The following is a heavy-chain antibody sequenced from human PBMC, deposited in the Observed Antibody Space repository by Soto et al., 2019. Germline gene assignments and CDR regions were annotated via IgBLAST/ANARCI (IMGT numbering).Heavy chain of an antibody. CDR2: IYTSGST. CDR3: ARESTVAGTDNWFDS. Sequence: PSETLSLTCTVSGAFISGYYWSWIRQPAGKGLEWIGRIYTSGSTKYSPSLKSRATMSVDTSKKHFSLKLNSVTAADTAVYYCARESTVAGTDNWFDSWGQGTLVTVSS. V-gene: IGHV4-4*07. J-gene: IGHJ5*01. D-gene: IGHD6-13*01. CDR1: GAFISGYY.